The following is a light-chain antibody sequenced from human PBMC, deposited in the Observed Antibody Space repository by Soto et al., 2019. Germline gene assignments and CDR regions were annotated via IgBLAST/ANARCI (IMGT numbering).Light chain of an antibody. CDR3: GTWDTSLFVWV. Sequence: QSVLTQPPSVSAAPGQTVTISCSGTNSNIGENFVSWYRQSPGTAPNLLLYDNDKRPSGIPDRFTGSRIDTSATLVISGLQTGDEADYYCGTWDTSLFVWVFGGGTKLTV. CDR1: NSNIGENF. CDR2: DND. V-gene: IGLV1-51*01. J-gene: IGLJ3*02.